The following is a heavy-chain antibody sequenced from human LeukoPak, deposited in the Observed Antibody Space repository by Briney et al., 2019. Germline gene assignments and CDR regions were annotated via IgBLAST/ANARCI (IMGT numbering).Heavy chain of an antibody. J-gene: IGHJ6*02. CDR3: AKYVSARGPPYALAV. D-gene: IGHD2/OR15-2a*01. CDR2: ISASGGNT. V-gene: IGHV3-23*01. Sequence: GGSLRLSCAASEFTFSSYAMQWVRQAPGKGLEWVSGISASGGNTWYADSVKGRFTISRDNSKNTPYLQMNSLRAEDTAVYYCAKYVSARGPPYALAVWGQGTTVTVSS. CDR1: EFTFSSYA.